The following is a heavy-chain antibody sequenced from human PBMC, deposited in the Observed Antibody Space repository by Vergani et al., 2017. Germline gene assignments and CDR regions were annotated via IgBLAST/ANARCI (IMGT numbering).Heavy chain of an antibody. CDR1: GYTFTSYG. J-gene: IGHJ6*02. Sequence: QVQLVQSGAEVKNPGASVKVSCKASGYTFTSYGISWVRQDPGQGLEWIGWISAYNGNTNYAQKLQGRVTMTTDTSTSTAYMELRSLRSDDTAVYYCARDPDIVVVPAAPYYYYYYGMDVWGQGTTVTVSS. V-gene: IGHV1-18*04. CDR3: ARDPDIVVVPAAPYYYYYYGMDV. D-gene: IGHD2-2*01. CDR2: ISAYNGNT.